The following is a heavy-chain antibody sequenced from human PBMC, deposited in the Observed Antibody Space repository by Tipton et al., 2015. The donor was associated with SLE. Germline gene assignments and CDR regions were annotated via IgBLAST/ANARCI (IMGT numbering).Heavy chain of an antibody. CDR1: GGSISSYY. J-gene: IGHJ4*02. Sequence: TLSLTCTVSGGSISSYYWSWIRQPPGKGLEWIGYIYYSGSTNYNPSLKSRVTISVDTPKNQFSLKLSSVTAADTAVYYCARGIAVAGPFDYWGQGTLVTVSS. V-gene: IGHV4-59*01. D-gene: IGHD6-19*01. CDR2: IYYSGST. CDR3: ARGIAVAGPFDY.